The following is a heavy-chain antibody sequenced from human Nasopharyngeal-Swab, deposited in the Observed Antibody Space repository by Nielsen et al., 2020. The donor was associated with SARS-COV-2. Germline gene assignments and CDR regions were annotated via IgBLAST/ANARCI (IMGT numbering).Heavy chain of an antibody. Sequence: GGSLRLSCAASGFNFGNYGMQWVRQAPGKGLEWVSIISGRGDTTYYADSVKDRFTISRDNSKNTLYLQTNSLRVEDTAVYYCAKAPYLRGLDVWGQGTTVTVSS. CDR1: GFNFGNYG. V-gene: IGHV3-23*01. CDR2: ISGRGDTT. D-gene: IGHD2-21*01. CDR3: AKAPYLRGLDV. J-gene: IGHJ6*02.